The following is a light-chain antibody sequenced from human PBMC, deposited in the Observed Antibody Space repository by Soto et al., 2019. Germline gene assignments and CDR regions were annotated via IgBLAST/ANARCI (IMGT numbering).Light chain of an antibody. CDR3: YSYAGSYTWV. CDR1: SSDVGAYNF. V-gene: IGLV2-11*01. J-gene: IGLJ3*02. Sequence: QSALTQPRSVSGSPGQSVTISCTGSSSDVGAYNFVSWYQQHPGKAPKLMIYDVRKRPSGVPDRFSASKSGNTASLTISGLQAEDESDYYCYSYAGSYTWVFGGGTKLTVL. CDR2: DVR.